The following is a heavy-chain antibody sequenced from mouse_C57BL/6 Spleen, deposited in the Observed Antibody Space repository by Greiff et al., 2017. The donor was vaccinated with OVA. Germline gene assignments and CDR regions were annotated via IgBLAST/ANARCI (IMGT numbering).Heavy chain of an antibody. D-gene: IGHD2-4*01. J-gene: IGHJ2*01. Sequence: EVQRVESGGGLVKPGGSLKLSCAASGFTFSSYTMSWVRQTPEKRLEWVATISGGGGNTYYPDSVKGRFTISRDNAKNTLYLQMSSLGSEDTALDYCAREEDYGYFDCWGQGTTLTVSS. CDR3: AREEDYGYFDC. CDR1: GFTFSSYT. V-gene: IGHV5-9*01. CDR2: ISGGGGNT.